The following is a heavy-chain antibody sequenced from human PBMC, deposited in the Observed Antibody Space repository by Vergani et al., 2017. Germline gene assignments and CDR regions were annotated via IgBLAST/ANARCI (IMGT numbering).Heavy chain of an antibody. Sequence: QVQLVQSGAEVKKPGASVKVSCKASGYSFSSYDINWVRQATGQGPEWMGWMNPKSGNTGYAQKFQGRVTISRNTSISTAYMELSSLRSEDTAVYYCARDPRGYGGDPEDYYYGMDVWGQGTTVTVSS. CDR3: ARDPRGYGGDPEDYYYGMDV. CDR1: GYSFSSYD. V-gene: IGHV1-8*03. J-gene: IGHJ6*02. CDR2: MNPKSGNT. D-gene: IGHD2-21*02.